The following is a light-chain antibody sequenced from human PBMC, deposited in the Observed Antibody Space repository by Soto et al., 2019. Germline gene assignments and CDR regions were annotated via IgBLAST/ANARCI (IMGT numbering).Light chain of an antibody. J-gene: IGKJ1*01. CDR1: QSVSSY. V-gene: IGKV3-11*01. CDR2: DAS. CDR3: QPRSNWPWT. Sequence: EIVLTQSPATLSLSPGERATLSCRASQSVSSYLAWYQQKPGQAPRLLIYDASNRATGIPARFRGSGSGTGFTLTISSLEPEDFAVYYCQPRSNWPWTVGQGTNVEIK.